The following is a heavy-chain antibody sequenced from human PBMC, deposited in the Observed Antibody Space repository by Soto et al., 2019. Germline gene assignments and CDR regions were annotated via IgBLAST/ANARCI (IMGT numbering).Heavy chain of an antibody. J-gene: IGHJ1*01. D-gene: IGHD3-10*01. Sequence: EVQLVESGGGLVQGGGSLRLSCAASGFSFRDWGMTWVRQAPGKGLEWVANINQDESEKSYADSVKDRFTISRDNAKNSLYLQMNSLRAEDTGIYYCARDRGIGSLGYFRHWGQGTLVTASS. CDR3: ARDRGIGSLGYFRH. CDR1: GFSFRDWG. CDR2: INQDESEK. V-gene: IGHV3-7*01.